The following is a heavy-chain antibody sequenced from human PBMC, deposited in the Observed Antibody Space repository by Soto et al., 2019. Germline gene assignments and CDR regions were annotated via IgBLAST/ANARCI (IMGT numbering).Heavy chain of an antibody. D-gene: IGHD3-10*01. J-gene: IGHJ6*02. Sequence: QVQLVQSGAEVKKPGASVKVSCKASGYTFTGYYMHWVRQAPGQGLEWMGWINPNSGGTNYAQKFQGWVTMTRDTSISTAYRELSRLRSDDTAVYYCARDPGRWRQGEGMDVWGQGTTVTVSS. CDR3: ARDPGRWRQGEGMDV. CDR2: INPNSGGT. CDR1: GYTFTGYY. V-gene: IGHV1-2*04.